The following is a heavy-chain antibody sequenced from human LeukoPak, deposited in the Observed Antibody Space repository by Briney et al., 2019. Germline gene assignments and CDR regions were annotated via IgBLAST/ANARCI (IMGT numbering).Heavy chain of an antibody. D-gene: IGHD3-10*01. CDR2: INHSGST. CDR3: ATGPRYYYGSGSGVRWFDP. Sequence: SETLSLTCAVYGGSFSGYYWSWIRQPPGKGLEWIGEINHSGSTNYNPSLKSRVTISVDTSKNQFSLKLSSVTAADTAVYYCATGPRYYYGSGSGVRWFDPWGQGTLVTVSS. J-gene: IGHJ5*02. V-gene: IGHV4-34*01. CDR1: GGSFSGYY.